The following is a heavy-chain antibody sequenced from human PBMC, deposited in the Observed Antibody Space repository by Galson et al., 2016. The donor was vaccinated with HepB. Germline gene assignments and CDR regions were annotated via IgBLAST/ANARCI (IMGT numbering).Heavy chain of an antibody. V-gene: IGHV4-59*02. D-gene: IGHD5-18*01. J-gene: IGHJ5*02. CDR2: IYSSGST. CDR1: GGSVHNYY. Sequence: SETLSLTCTVSGGSVHNYYWNWIRQPPGKGLEWVGYIYSSGSTNYNPSLKSRVTISVDTSKNQLSLKLSSVTAADTAVYYCARSGLSYGYGRWFDPWGQGTLVTVSS. CDR3: ARSGLSYGYGRWFDP.